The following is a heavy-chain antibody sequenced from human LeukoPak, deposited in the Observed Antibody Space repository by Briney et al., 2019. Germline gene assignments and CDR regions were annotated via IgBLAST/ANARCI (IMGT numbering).Heavy chain of an antibody. J-gene: IGHJ6*02. CDR3: ARDVSGGSSRTYYYYGMDV. V-gene: IGHV1-2*02. Sequence: ASVKVSCKAPGYTFTGYYMHWVRQAPGQGLEWMGWINPNSGGTNYAQKFQGRVTMTRDTSISTAYMELSRLRSDDTAVYYCARDVSGGSSRTYYYYGMDVWGQGTTVTVSS. CDR2: INPNSGGT. CDR1: GYTFTGYY. D-gene: IGHD6-13*01.